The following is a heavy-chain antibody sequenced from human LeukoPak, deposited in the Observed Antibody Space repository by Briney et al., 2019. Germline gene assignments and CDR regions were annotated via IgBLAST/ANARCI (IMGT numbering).Heavy chain of an antibody. Sequence: GGSLRLSCAAPGFTFSSYAMSWVRQAPGKGLEWVSAISGSGGSTYYADSVKGRFTISRDNSKNTLYLQMNSLRAEDTAVYYCAKGSYSYYYGMDVWGQGTTVTVSS. CDR1: GFTFSSYA. V-gene: IGHV3-23*01. CDR2: ISGSGGST. J-gene: IGHJ6*02. CDR3: AKGSYSYYYGMDV.